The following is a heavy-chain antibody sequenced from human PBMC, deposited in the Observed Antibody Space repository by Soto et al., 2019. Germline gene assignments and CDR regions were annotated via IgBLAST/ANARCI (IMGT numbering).Heavy chain of an antibody. CDR1: GGSISSGDYY. CDR3: ARRSGCAFDY. Sequence: SETLSLTCTVSGGSISSGDYYWSWIRQPPGKGLEWIGYIYYSGSTNYNPSLKSRVTISVDTSKNQFSLKLSSVTAADTAVYYCARRSGCAFDYWGQGSLVTVSS. CDR2: IYYSGST. J-gene: IGHJ4*02. V-gene: IGHV4-30-4*01. D-gene: IGHD2-21*01.